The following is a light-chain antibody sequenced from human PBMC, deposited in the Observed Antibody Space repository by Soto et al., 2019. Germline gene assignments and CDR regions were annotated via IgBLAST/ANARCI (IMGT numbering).Light chain of an antibody. CDR2: GDN. Sequence: QSVLTQPPSVSGAPGQRVSISCTGSTSNIGAPYDVHWYQHLPGTAPKLLIYGDNNRPSGVPDRFSGSKSGTSASLAITWLQAEDEADYYCQSYDISLHNYVFGTGTQLTVL. V-gene: IGLV1-40*01. J-gene: IGLJ1*01. CDR3: QSYDISLHNYV. CDR1: TSNIGAPYD.